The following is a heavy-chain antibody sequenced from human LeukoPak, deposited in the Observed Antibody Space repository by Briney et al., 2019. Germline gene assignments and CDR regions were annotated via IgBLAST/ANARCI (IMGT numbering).Heavy chain of an antibody. CDR3: AKDIAVGSGSKPSYYFDY. CDR1: GFTFDDYA. D-gene: IGHD3-10*01. CDR2: ISWNSGSI. V-gene: IGHV3-9*01. Sequence: GGSLRLSCAASGFTFDDYAMHWVRQAPGKGLEWVSGISWNSGSIGYADSVKGRFTISRDNAKNSLYLQMNSLRAEDTALYYCAKDIAVGSGSKPSYYFDYWGQGTLVTVSS. J-gene: IGHJ4*02.